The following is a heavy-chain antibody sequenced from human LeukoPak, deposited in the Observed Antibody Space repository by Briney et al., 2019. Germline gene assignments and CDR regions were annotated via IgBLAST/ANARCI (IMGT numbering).Heavy chain of an antibody. CDR3: ARGPIDSSGYYVFDP. CDR1: GYTFTGYY. Sequence: ASVKVSCKASGYTFTGYYMHRVRQAPGQGLEWMGWINPNSGGTNYAQKFQGRVTMTRDTSISTAYMELSRLRSDDTAVYYCARGPIDSSGYYVFDPWGQGTLVTVSS. J-gene: IGHJ5*02. V-gene: IGHV1-2*02. D-gene: IGHD3-22*01. CDR2: INPNSGGT.